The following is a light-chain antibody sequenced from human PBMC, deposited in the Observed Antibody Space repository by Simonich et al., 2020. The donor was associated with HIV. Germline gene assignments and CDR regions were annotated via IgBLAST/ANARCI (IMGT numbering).Light chain of an antibody. CDR3: QQSYSTPIT. CDR1: TDISNY. V-gene: IGKV1-33*01. Sequence: DIQLSQSPSSLSASVGNRITITGQASTDISNYLNWYQEKPGKAPKLLIYDVSNLETGVPSRFSGSGSRTDFTFTISSLQPEDMATYYCQQSYSTPITFGQGTRLEMK. J-gene: IGKJ5*01. CDR2: DVS.